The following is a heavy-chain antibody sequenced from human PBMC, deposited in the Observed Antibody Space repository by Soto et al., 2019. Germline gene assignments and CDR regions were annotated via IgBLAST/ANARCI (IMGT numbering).Heavy chain of an antibody. CDR1: DGSVNTGNYY. CDR2: IYYIVTT. J-gene: IGHJ4*02. CDR3: AREEKQLSRYGGDFDY. V-gene: IGHV4-61*01. Sequence: QVQLQESGPGLVKPSETLSLTCSVSDGSVNTGNYYWSWNRHPPGKGLLWIGHIYYIVTTNYNPSLKSRVTISVDTSNNQFSMKVTSVTAADTAVYFCAREEKQLSRYGGDFDYWGQGILVTVSS. D-gene: IGHD3-16*01.